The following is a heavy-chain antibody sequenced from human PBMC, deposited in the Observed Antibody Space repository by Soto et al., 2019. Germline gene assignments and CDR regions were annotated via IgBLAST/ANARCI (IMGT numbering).Heavy chain of an antibody. J-gene: IGHJ5*02. CDR1: GGSSSSGDYY. CDR2: IYYSGST. Sequence: PSETLSLPCTVSGGSSSSGDYYWSWISQPPGKGLEWIGYIYYSGSTYYNPSLKSRVTISVDTSKNQFSLKLSSVTAADTAVYYCARVSDYGDFGWFDPWGQGTLVTVSS. V-gene: IGHV4-30-4*01. D-gene: IGHD4-17*01. CDR3: ARVSDYGDFGWFDP.